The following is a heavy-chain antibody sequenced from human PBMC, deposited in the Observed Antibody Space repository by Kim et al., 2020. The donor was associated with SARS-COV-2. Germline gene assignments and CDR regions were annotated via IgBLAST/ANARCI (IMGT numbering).Heavy chain of an antibody. CDR2: IVVGSGNT. CDR1: GFTFTSSA. V-gene: IGHV1-58*02. CDR3: AAGVALESPRYYYYGMDV. D-gene: IGHD2-15*01. J-gene: IGHJ6*02. Sequence: SVKVSCKASGFTFTSSAMQWVRQARGQRLEWIGWIVVGSGNTNYAQKFQERVTITRDMSTSTAYMELSSLRSEDTAVYYCAAGVALESPRYYYYGMDVWGQGTTVTVSS.